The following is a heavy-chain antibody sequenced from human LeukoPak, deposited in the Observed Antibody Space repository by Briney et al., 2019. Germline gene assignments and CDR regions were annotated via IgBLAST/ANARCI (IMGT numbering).Heavy chain of an antibody. J-gene: IGHJ6*03. CDR3: ARTIVPTAVYYYYNMDV. CDR1: GYTFTSYD. CDR2: MNPNSGNT. V-gene: IGHV1-8*01. D-gene: IGHD2-2*01. Sequence: ASVKVSCKASGYTFTSYDINWVRQATGQGLEWMGWMNPNSGNTGYAQKFQGRVTMTRNTSISTAYMELSSLRSEDTAVYYCARTIVPTAVYYYYNMDVWGKGATVTVSS.